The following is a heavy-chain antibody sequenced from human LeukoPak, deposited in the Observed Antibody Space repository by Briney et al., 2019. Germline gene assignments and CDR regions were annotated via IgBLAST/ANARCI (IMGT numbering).Heavy chain of an antibody. J-gene: IGHJ4*02. CDR2: ISSGGTKI. V-gene: IGHV3-21*01. CDR3: ARDFLAAGDY. D-gene: IGHD6-13*01. Sequence: GGSLRLSCEASGFIFSSYSINWVRQAPGKGLEWVSSISSGGTKIYYADSVKGRFTISRDDVKKSVYLQMNSLRVEDTAVYYCARDFLAAGDYWGQGTQVTASS. CDR1: GFIFSSYS.